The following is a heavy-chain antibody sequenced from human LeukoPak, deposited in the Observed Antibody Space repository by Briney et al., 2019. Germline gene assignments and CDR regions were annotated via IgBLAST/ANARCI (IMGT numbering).Heavy chain of an antibody. D-gene: IGHD6-13*01. Sequence: GASVTVSCTASGYTFTSYYIHLVRQAPGQGFEWMAIINPSGGSTSYAQKFQVRVTMTSDMSTSKVYMELSSLRSEDTAVYYCARGDSSSWYSNFYYYYMDVWGKGTTVTVSS. CDR1: GYTFTSYY. CDR3: ARGDSSSWYSNFYYYYMDV. V-gene: IGHV1-46*01. J-gene: IGHJ6*03. CDR2: INPSGGST.